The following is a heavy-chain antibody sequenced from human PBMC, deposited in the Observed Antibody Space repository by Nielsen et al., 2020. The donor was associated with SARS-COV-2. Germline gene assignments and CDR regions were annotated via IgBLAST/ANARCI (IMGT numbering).Heavy chain of an antibody. CDR2: ISYDGSNK. V-gene: IGHV3-30-3*01. Sequence: GGSLRLSCAASGFTFSSYAMHWVRQAPGKGLEWVAVISYDGSNKYYADSVKGRFTISRDNSKNTLFLQMNSLTTEDTALYYCARDGRSYSGTYQDHWGQGTLVTVSS. J-gene: IGHJ4*02. CDR1: GFTFSSYA. D-gene: IGHD1-26*01. CDR3: ARDGRSYSGTYQDH.